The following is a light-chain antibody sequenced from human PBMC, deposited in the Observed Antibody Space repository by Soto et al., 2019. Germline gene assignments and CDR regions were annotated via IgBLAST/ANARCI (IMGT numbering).Light chain of an antibody. J-gene: IGKJ1*01. CDR1: QSLSRS. CDR2: GAS. CDR3: QQYNNWPPWT. V-gene: IGKV3-15*01. Sequence: EIVLTQSPGTLSLSPGDRATLSCRASQSLSRSSLAWYQQKPGRAPRLLIYGASTRATGIPARFSGSGSGTEFTLTISSLQSEDFAVYYCQQYNNWPPWTFGQGTKV.